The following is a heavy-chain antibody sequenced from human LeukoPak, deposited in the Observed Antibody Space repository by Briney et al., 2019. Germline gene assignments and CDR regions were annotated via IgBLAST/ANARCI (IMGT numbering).Heavy chain of an antibody. V-gene: IGHV3-30*02. CDR2: IRNDGSDK. CDR3: ATALVGYCSGGSCYRFDY. J-gene: IGHJ4*02. Sequence: PGGSLRLSCAASGFTFSNYGMHWVRQAPGKGLEWVAFIRNDGSDKYYADSVKGRFTIFRDNSENTLNLQMNSLRAEDTAVYYCATALVGYCSGGSCYRFDYWGQGTLVTVSS. CDR1: GFTFSNYG. D-gene: IGHD2-15*01.